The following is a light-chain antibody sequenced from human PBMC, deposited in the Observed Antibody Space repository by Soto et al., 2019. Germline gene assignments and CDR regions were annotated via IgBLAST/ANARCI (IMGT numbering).Light chain of an antibody. Sequence: RFPSTLLCSLQNRFTIPSRASQTISSWLAWYQQKPGKAPKLLIYKASTLKSGVPSRFSGSGSGTEFTLTISSLQPDDFATYYCQHSNSYSEAFGQGTKVDIK. CDR2: KAS. J-gene: IGKJ1*01. V-gene: IGKV1-5*03. CDR3: QHSNSYSEA. CDR1: QTISSW.